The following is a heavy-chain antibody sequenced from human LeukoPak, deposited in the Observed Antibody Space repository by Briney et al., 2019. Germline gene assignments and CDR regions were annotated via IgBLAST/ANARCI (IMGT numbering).Heavy chain of an antibody. CDR3: ARGWQINSSGGFVDP. D-gene: IGHD6-6*01. CDR1: GYIFTDYY. CDR2: INPNSGGT. J-gene: IGHJ5*02. V-gene: IGHV1-2*02. Sequence: ASVRVTRKSSGYIFTDYYLHWVRQAPGQGLEWMGLINPNSGGTNFAQKFQGRVTMTRDTSITTAYMELSRLSSDDTAVYYCARGWQINSSGGFVDPWGQGTLVTVSS.